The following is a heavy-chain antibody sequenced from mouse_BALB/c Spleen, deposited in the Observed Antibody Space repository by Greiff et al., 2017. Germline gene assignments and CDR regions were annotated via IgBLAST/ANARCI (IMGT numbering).Heavy chain of an antibody. Sequence: VQLVESGAELMKPGASVKISCKATGYTFSSYWIEWVKQRPGHGLEWIGEILPGSGSTNYNEKFKGKATFTADTSSNTAYMQLSSLTSEDSAVYYCANYDYDGGGYAMDYWGQGTSVTVSS. J-gene: IGHJ4*01. CDR1: GYTFSSYW. CDR3: ANYDYDGGGYAMDY. D-gene: IGHD2-4*01. CDR2: ILPGSGST. V-gene: IGHV1-9*01.